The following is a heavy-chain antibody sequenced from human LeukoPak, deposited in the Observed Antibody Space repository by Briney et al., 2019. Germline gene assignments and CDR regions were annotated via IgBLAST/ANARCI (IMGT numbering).Heavy chain of an antibody. D-gene: IGHD3-10*01. CDR1: GGSIRSDY. Sequence: SETLSLTCTVSGGSIRSDYWSWIRQSAGKGLEWIGRVHISRGTSYNPSLKSRVTMSADTSKNQFSLNLSSVTATDTAVYYCVRNGYGSWSTYWGQGALVTVSS. CDR2: VHISRGT. CDR3: VRNGYGSWSTY. J-gene: IGHJ4*02. V-gene: IGHV4-4*07.